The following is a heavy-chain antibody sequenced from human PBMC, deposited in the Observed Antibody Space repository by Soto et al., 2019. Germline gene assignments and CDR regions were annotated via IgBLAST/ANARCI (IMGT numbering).Heavy chain of an antibody. CDR2: IYYSGST. J-gene: IGHJ4*02. Sequence: SETLSLTGTVSGGSISSSSYYWGWIRQPPGTGLEWIGSIYYSGSTYYNPSLKSRVTISVDTSKNQFSLKLSCVTAADTAVYYCARHDHNYVFDYWGQGTLVTFSS. V-gene: IGHV4-39*01. CDR3: ARHDHNYVFDY. CDR1: GGSISSSSYY. D-gene: IGHD1-1*01.